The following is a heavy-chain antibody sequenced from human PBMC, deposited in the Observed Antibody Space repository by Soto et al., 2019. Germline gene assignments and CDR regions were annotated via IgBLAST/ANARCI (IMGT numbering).Heavy chain of an antibody. D-gene: IGHD2-15*01. Sequence: GGSLRLSCAASGFTFSSYGMHWVRQAPGKGLEWVAVISYDGSNKYYADSVKGRFTISRDNSKNTLYLQMSGLRAEDTAVYYCANLHCSGGSCYYYYYYGMDVWGQGTTVTVSS. J-gene: IGHJ6*02. V-gene: IGHV3-30*18. CDR1: GFTFSSYG. CDR3: ANLHCSGGSCYYYYYYGMDV. CDR2: ISYDGSNK.